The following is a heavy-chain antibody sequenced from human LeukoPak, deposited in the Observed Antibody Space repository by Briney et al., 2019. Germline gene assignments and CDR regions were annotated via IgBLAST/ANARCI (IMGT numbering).Heavy chain of an antibody. CDR1: GFTVISNY. J-gene: IGHJ4*02. D-gene: IGHD3-10*02. CDR3: ARGSVRGIISF. Sequence: GGSLRLSCAASGFTVISNYMSWVRQAPGKGLEWVSAISGSGGSTYYADSVKGRFTISRDNAQNSLYLQMDSLRAEDTAMYYCARGSVRGIISFWGRGTRVTVSS. V-gene: IGHV3-23*01. CDR2: ISGSGGST.